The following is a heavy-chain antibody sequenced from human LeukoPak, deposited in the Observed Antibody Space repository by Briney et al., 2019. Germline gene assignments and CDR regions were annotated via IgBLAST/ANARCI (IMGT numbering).Heavy chain of an antibody. CDR2: ISFDGRNK. CDR1: GFNFNSYA. D-gene: IGHD7-27*01. CDR3: ANELGGINAY. Sequence: GKSLRLSCAASGFNFNSYAMHWVRQAPGQGLEWVSLISFDGRNKYYADSVKGRFTISRDNSKNTVYLQMNSLRPEDTAVYYCANELGGINAYWGQGTLVTVS. J-gene: IGHJ4*02. V-gene: IGHV3-30-3*02.